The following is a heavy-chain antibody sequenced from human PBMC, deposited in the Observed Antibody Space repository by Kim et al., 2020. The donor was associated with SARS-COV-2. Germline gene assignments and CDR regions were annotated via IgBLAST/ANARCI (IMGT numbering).Heavy chain of an antibody. D-gene: IGHD2-15*01. J-gene: IGHJ6*02. CDR1: DGSFSDYY. CDR3: ARGGRARWGHCSGDNCYSGYYDMDV. V-gene: IGHV4-34*01. CDR2: INHSGST. Sequence: SETLSLTCAFYDGSFSDYYWNWIRQPPGKGLEWIGEINHSGSTNYNPSLTSRVTISVDTSKKQFSLNLSSVTAADTAVYYCARGGRARWGHCSGDNCYSGYYDMDVWGQGTTVTVSS.